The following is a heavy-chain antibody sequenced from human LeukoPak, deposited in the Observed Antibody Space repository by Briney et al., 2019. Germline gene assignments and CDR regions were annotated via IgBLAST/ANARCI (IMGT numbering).Heavy chain of an antibody. D-gene: IGHD2-2*01. V-gene: IGHV3-53*04. CDR1: GFPVSSSY. CDR2: IYSGGSI. CDR3: ARLEGYCSSPRCHFFGMDV. Sequence: GGSLRLSCAASGFPVSSSYMSWVRQAPGEGLEWVSVIYSGGSIYDAEIVKGQFTIPRLNTNDPLYLQMNDLRAEDTAVYYCARLEGYCSSPRCHFFGMDVWGQGATVTVSS. J-gene: IGHJ6*01.